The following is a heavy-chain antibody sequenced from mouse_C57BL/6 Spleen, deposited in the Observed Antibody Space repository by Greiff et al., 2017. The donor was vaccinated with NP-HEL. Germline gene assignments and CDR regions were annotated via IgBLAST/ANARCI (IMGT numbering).Heavy chain of an antibody. CDR1: GFTFSDYG. D-gene: IGHD1-1*01. J-gene: IGHJ4*01. CDR3: AIIKDAMDY. Sequence: EVHLVESGGGLVKPGGSLKLSCAASGFTFSDYGMHWVRQAPEKGLEWVAYISSGSSTIYYADTVKGRFTISRDNAKNTLFLQMTSLRSEDTAMYYCAIIKDAMDYWGQGTSVTVSS. CDR2: ISSGSSTI. V-gene: IGHV5-17*01.